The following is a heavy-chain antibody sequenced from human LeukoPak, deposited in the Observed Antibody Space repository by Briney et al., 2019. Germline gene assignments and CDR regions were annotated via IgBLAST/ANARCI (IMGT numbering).Heavy chain of an antibody. CDR3: ARRRDLYSGSYYPFDY. CDR1: GYSFTSYW. CDR2: IYPGDSDA. D-gene: IGHD1-26*01. V-gene: IGHV5-51*01. Sequence: GESLKVSCKGAGYSFTSYWIGWVRQMPGKGLKWMGIIYPGDSDARYSPSFQGQVTISADKSISTAYLQWSSLKASDTAMYYCARRRDLYSGSYYPFDYWGQGTLVTVSS. J-gene: IGHJ4*02.